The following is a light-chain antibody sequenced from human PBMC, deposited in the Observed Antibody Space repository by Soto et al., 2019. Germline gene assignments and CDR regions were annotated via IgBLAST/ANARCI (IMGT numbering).Light chain of an antibody. CDR2: DVS. CDR1: SSDVGAYNY. Sequence: QSALTQPRSVSGSPGQSVTISCTGTSSDVGAYNYVSWYQQHPGKAPKLIIYDVSKRPSGVPDRFSGSKSGNTASLTIPGLQADDEADYFCSSYTSGSTLYVFGSGTKLTVL. V-gene: IGLV2-11*01. J-gene: IGLJ1*01. CDR3: SSYTSGSTLYV.